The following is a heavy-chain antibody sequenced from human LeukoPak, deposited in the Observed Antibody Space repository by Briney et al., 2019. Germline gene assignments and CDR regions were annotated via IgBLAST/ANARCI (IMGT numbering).Heavy chain of an antibody. CDR1: GDSISGFY. D-gene: IGHD2-2*01. J-gene: IGHJ6*03. V-gene: IGHV4-59*01. Sequence: SETLSLTCTVSGDSISGFYWSWIRQPPGKGLEWIGYIYYSGSTNYNPSLKSRVTISVDTSKNQFSLKLSSVTAADTAVYYCARGVTDIVVVPAAMLSYYYYYYMDVWGRDHGHRLL. CDR2: IYYSGST. CDR3: ARGVTDIVVVPAAMLSYYYYYYMDV.